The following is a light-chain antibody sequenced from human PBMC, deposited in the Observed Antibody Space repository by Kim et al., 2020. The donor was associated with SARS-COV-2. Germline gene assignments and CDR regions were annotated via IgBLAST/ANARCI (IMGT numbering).Light chain of an antibody. V-gene: IGLV3-27*01. CDR3: YSAADNNQV. Sequence: SYELTQPSSVSVSPGQTARITCSGDVLAKKYARWFQQKPGQAPVLVIYKDSERPSGIPERFSGSSSGITVTLTISGAQVEDEADYYCYSAADNNQVFGGATQLTV. CDR2: KDS. J-gene: IGLJ3*02. CDR1: VLAKKY.